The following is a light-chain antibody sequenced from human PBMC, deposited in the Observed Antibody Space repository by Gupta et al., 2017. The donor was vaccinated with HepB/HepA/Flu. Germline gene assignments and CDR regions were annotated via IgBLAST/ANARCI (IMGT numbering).Light chain of an antibody. CDR3: QQYNRTPRT. CDR1: QTVNTN. Sequence: EISLTQSPGTLSLSPGERASLSCRTNQTVNTNLAWYQQTPGQAPRLLIYSASTRATGVPARFSGSGSGTEFTLTIGSLQSEDFVVYYCQQYNRTPRTFGEGTKVEIK. CDR2: SAS. V-gene: IGKV3-15*01. J-gene: IGKJ4*01.